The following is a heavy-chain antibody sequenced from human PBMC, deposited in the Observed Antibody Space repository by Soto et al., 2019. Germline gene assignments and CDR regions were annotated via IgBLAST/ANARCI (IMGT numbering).Heavy chain of an antibody. V-gene: IGHV4-59*01. J-gene: IGHJ5*02. D-gene: IGHD3-3*01. CDR1: GGSISSYY. Sequence: SETLSLTCTFSGGSISSYYWSLIRQPPGKGLEWIGYIYYSGSTNYNPSLKSRVTISVDTSKNQFSLKLSSVTAADTAVYYCASSPTYYDFWSGPGFDPWGQGTLVTVSS. CDR3: ASSPTYYDFWSGPGFDP. CDR2: IYYSGST.